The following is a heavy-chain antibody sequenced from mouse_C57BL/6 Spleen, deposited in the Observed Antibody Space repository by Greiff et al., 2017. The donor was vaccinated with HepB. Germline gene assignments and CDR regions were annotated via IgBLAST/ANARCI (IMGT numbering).Heavy chain of an antibody. CDR3: VIQKRYYYYAMDY. CDR2: IRSKSNNYAT. D-gene: IGHD2-14*01. V-gene: IGHV10-1*01. Sequence: EVQLVESGGGLVQPKGSLKLSCAASGFSFNTYAMNWVRQAPGKGLEWVARIRSKSNNYATYYADSEKDRFTIARDDSESMLYLQMNNLKTEDTAMYYCVIQKRYYYYAMDYWGQGTSVTVSS. J-gene: IGHJ4*01. CDR1: GFSFNTYA.